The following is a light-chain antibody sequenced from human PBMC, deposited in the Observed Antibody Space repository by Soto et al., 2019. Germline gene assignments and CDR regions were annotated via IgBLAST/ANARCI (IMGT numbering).Light chain of an antibody. Sequence: EIVLTQSPGTLSLSPGERATLSCRASQSVRNSYLAWYQQKPGQAPRLLIYGASTRATGIPARFSGSGSGTDFTLTISSLEPEDFALYYCQQRNNWPITFGQGTRLEI. CDR1: QSVRNSY. J-gene: IGKJ5*01. V-gene: IGKV3D-20*02. CDR3: QQRNNWPIT. CDR2: GAS.